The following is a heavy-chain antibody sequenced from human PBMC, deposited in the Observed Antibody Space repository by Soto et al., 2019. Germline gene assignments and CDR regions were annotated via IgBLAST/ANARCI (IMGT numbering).Heavy chain of an antibody. CDR3: ARESVYGSPF. J-gene: IGHJ4*02. D-gene: IGHD3-10*01. Sequence: SETLSLICTVSRGSIRSGGYHWTWIRQHPGKGLEWIGYIQNTGSTYYNPSLKSRLTISVDTSKNQFSLNLTSVTAADTAVYYCARESVYGSPFWGQGTLVTVS. V-gene: IGHV4-31*03. CDR2: IQNTGST. CDR1: RGSIRSGGYH.